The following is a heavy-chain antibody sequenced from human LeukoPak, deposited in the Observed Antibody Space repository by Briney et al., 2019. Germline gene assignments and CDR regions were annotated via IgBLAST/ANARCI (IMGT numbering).Heavy chain of an antibody. CDR2: FDPEDGET. V-gene: IGHV1-24*01. CDR1: GYTLTELS. J-gene: IGHJ4*02. D-gene: IGHD3-10*01. Sequence: ASVTVSCTVSGYTLTELSMRWVRQAPGKGLEWMGGFDPEDGETIYAQKFQGRVTMTEDTSTDTAYMELSSLRSEDTAVYYCATDPTEEYLVRGVIIPPLSYWGQGTLVTVSS. CDR3: ATDPTEEYLVRGVIIPPLSY.